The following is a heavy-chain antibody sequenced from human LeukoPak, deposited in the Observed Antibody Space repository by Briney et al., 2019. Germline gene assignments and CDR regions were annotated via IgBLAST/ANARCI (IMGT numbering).Heavy chain of an antibody. Sequence: KAGGSLRLSCAASGFTFNSYWMHWVRQAPGKGLVWVSHIYSDGSSTSYADSVKGRFTISRDNAKNTLYLQMNSLRAEDTAVYYCAGGLGGYSYGSHDYWGQGTLVTVSA. J-gene: IGHJ4*02. CDR1: GFTFNSYW. CDR3: AGGLGGYSYGSHDY. CDR2: IYSDGSST. D-gene: IGHD5-18*01. V-gene: IGHV3-74*01.